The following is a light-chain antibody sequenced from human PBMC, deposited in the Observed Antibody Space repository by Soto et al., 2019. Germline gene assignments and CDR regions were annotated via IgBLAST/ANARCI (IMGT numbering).Light chain of an antibody. CDR2: DAS. CDR1: QSVSSSY. CDR3: QPYGSSPYT. Sequence: EIVLTQSPATLSLSPGERATLSCGASQSVSSSYLAWYQQKPGLAPRLLMYDASSRATGIPDRFSGSGSGTDFTLTISRLEPEDFAVSYCQPYGSSPYTFGQGTKLEIK. V-gene: IGKV3D-20*01. J-gene: IGKJ2*01.